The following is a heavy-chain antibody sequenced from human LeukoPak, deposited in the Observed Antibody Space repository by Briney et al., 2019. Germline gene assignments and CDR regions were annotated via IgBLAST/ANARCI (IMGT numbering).Heavy chain of an antibody. J-gene: IGHJ4*02. CDR3: ASDGYSSSWYGKKPFDY. CDR2: IYYSGST. Sequence: SETLSLTCTVSGGSISSSSYYWGWIRQPPGKGLEWIGSIYYSGSTYYNPSLKSRVTISVDTSKNQFSLKLSSVTAADTAVYYCASDGYSSSWYGKKPFDYWGQGTLVTVSS. D-gene: IGHD6-13*01. CDR1: GGSISSSSYY. V-gene: IGHV4-39*07.